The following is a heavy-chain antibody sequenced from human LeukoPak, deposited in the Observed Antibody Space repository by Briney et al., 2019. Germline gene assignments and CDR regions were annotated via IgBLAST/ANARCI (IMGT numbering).Heavy chain of an antibody. Sequence: EASVKVSCKASGYTFTSYYMHWVRQAPGQGLEWMGIINPSGGSTSYAQKFQGRVTMTRDTSTSTVYMELSSLRSEDTAVCYCASRSRIVGANDDAFDIWGQGTMVTVSS. CDR2: INPSGGST. J-gene: IGHJ3*02. V-gene: IGHV1-46*01. CDR3: ASRSRIVGANDDAFDI. CDR1: GYTFTSYY. D-gene: IGHD1-26*01.